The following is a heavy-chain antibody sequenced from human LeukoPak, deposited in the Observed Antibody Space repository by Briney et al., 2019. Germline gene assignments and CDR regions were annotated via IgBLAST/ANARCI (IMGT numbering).Heavy chain of an antibody. D-gene: IGHD3-9*01. CDR3: ARDLNWLPFDY. V-gene: IGHV3-7*03. CDR2: IKADGSEK. J-gene: IGHJ4*02. Sequence: GGSLRLSCAAYGFTFSNYCMNWVRQAPGKGLEWVANIKADGSEKYYVDSVKGRFTISRDNAKNSLYLQMNSLRAEDTAVYYCARDLNWLPFDYWGQGTLVTVSS. CDR1: GFTFSNYC.